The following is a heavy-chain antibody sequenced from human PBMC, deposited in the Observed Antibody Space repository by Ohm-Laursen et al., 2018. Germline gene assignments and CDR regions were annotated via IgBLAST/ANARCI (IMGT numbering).Heavy chain of an antibody. CDR1: GGSFSGYY. CDR3: AVSEVRYSFTYLADF. J-gene: IGHJ4*02. CDR2: MYATGSS. V-gene: IGHV4-4*07. Sequence: SDTLSLTCPVYGGSFSGYYWSWIRQPQGKGLEWIGRMYATGSSNYNPSLNSRVTMSVDTSRNQFSLKLTSVTAADTAVYYCAVSEVRYSFTYLADFWGQGTLVTVPS. D-gene: IGHD3-9*01.